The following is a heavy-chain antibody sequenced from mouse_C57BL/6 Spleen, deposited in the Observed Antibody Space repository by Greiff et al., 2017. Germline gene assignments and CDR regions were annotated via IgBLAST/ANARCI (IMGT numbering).Heavy chain of an antibody. CDR2: INPNNGGT. Sequence: EVQLQQSGPELVKPGASVKMSCKASGYTFTDYNLHWVKQSHGKSLEWIGYINPNNGGTSYNQKFKGKATLTVNKSSSTAYRELRSLTSEDSAVYYCARGLYDGYYGFAYWGQGTLVTGSA. CDR3: ARGLYDGYYGFAY. V-gene: IGHV1-22*01. CDR1: GYTFTDYN. D-gene: IGHD2-3*01. J-gene: IGHJ3*01.